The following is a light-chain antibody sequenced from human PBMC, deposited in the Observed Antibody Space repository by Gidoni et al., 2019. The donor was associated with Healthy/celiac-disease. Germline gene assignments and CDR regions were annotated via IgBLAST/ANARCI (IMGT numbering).Light chain of an antibody. CDR2: RNN. V-gene: IGLV1-47*01. J-gene: IGLJ2*01. CDR3: AAWDDSLSGVV. CDR1: SSNIGSNY. Sequence: QSVLTQPPSASGTPGQRVTISCSGSSSNIGSNYVYGYQQPPGTAPKLLIYRNNQRPSGVPDRFSGSKSGTSASLAISGLRSEDEADYYCAAWDDSLSGVVFGGGTKLTVL.